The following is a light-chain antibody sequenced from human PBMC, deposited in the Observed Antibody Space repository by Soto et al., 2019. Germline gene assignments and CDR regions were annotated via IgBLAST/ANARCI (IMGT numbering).Light chain of an antibody. V-gene: IGLV2-14*03. CDR1: SSDVGGYNY. CDR2: DVT. J-gene: IGLJ1*01. Sequence: QSALTRPASVSGSPGQSIPIFCTGTSSDVGGYNYVSWYQHHPGKAPKLIIYDVTNRPSGVSNPFSGSKSGNTASLTISGLQPEDEADYYCSSYTTSNTRQIVFGTGTKVTVL. CDR3: SSYTTSNTRQIV.